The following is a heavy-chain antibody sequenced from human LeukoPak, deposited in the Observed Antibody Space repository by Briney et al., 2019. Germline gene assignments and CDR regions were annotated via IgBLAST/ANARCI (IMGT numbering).Heavy chain of an antibody. Sequence: GGSLRLSCAASGFTFDDYAMHWVRQAPGKGLEWVSGISWNSGSIGYADSVKGRFTISRDSAKNSLYLQMNSLRAEDTALYYCAKRSSSGWYNFEYWGQGTLVTVSS. V-gene: IGHV3-9*01. D-gene: IGHD6-19*01. CDR1: GFTFDDYA. CDR2: ISWNSGSI. J-gene: IGHJ4*02. CDR3: AKRSSSGWYNFEY.